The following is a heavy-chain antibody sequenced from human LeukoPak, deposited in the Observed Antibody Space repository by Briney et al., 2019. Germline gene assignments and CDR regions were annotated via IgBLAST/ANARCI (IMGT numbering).Heavy chain of an antibody. CDR3: AKASEGYYGVDY. CDR1: GFTFSSYG. J-gene: IGHJ4*02. V-gene: IGHV3-33*06. CDR2: IWYDGSNK. Sequence: GSLRLSCAASGFTFSSYGMHWVRQAPGKGLEWVAVIWYDGSNKYYADSVKGRFTISRDNSKNTLYLQMNSLRAEDTAVYYCAKASEGYYGVDYWGQGTLVTVSS. D-gene: IGHD4-17*01.